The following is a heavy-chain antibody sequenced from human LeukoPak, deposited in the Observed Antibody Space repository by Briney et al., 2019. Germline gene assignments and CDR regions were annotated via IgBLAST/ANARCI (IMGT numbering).Heavy chain of an antibody. V-gene: IGHV3-33*01. D-gene: IGHD5-24*01. CDR2: IWYDGSNK. CDR3: ATGPEMATIHGYDY. Sequence: PGGSLRLSCAASGFTFSSYGMHWVRQAPGKGLEWVAGIWYDGSNKYYADSVKGRFTISRDNSKNTLYLKMKSLRAEDTAVYYCATGPEMATIHGYDYWGQGTLVTVSS. J-gene: IGHJ4*02. CDR1: GFTFSSYG.